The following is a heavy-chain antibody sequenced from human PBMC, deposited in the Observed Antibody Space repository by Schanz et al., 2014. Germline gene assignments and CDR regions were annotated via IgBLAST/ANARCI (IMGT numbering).Heavy chain of an antibody. CDR1: TFTFSSDW. CDR3: ARNRGSGGQNWYFDL. CDR2: INTGSNYI. Sequence: QVHLLESGGGLVEPGGSLRLSCAASTFTFSSDWMSWVRQAPGKGLEWISFINTGSNYINYADSVKGRFTISRDNTKNSLFLQLNSLRADDTAVYYCARNRGSGGQNWYFDLWGRGTLVTVSS. D-gene: IGHD1-26*01. V-gene: IGHV3-11*03. J-gene: IGHJ2*01.